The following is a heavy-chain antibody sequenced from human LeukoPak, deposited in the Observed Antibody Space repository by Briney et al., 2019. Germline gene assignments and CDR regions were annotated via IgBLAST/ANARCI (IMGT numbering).Heavy chain of an antibody. CDR3: ARGYYYDSSGHHHDAFDI. Sequence: GASVKVSCKASGYTFTGYYMHWVRQASGQGLEWMGWINPNSGGTNYAQKFQGRVTMTRDTSISTAYMELSRLRSDDTAVYYCARGYYYDSSGHHHDAFDIWGQGTMVTVSS. J-gene: IGHJ3*02. D-gene: IGHD3-22*01. CDR2: INPNSGGT. CDR1: GYTFTGYY. V-gene: IGHV1-2*02.